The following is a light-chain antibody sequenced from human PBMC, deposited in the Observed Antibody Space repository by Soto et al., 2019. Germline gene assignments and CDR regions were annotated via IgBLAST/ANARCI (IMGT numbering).Light chain of an antibody. J-gene: IGLJ3*02. CDR3: STWDYRLSGRV. V-gene: IGLV1-47*02. CDR1: SSNIGNNF. Sequence: QSVLTQPPSASGTPGQKVTISCSGASSNIGNNFVSWYQQVPGTAPKLLIYSDDQRPSGVPDRVSGSKSGTSASLAISGLRSEDEADYYCSTWDYRLSGRVFGGGTKLTVL. CDR2: SDD.